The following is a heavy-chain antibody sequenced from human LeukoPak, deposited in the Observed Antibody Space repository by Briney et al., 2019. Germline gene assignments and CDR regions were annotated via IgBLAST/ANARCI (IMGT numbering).Heavy chain of an antibody. V-gene: IGHV3-33*01. CDR1: GFTFSYYS. D-gene: IGHD3-10*01. J-gene: IGHJ4*02. CDR2: IWSDGSNK. Sequence: GGSLRLSCSASGFTFSYYSIHWVRQAPGKGLEWVALIWSDGSNKYYADSVKGRITISRDNSKNTVYLQMNSLRAEDTAVYYCARELFSSGSCPDGWGQGTLVTVSS. CDR3: ARELFSSGSCPDG.